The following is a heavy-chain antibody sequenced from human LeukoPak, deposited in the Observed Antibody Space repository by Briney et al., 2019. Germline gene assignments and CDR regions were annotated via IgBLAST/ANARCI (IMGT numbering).Heavy chain of an antibody. CDR3: ARPSHYDILTGYPMDV. Sequence: SETLSLTCTVSGGSISSYYWSWIRQPPGKGLEWIGYIYYSGSTYYNPSLKSRVTISVDTSKNQFSLKLSSVTAADTAVYYCARPSHYDILTGYPMDVWGKGTTVTISS. D-gene: IGHD3-9*01. CDR1: GGSISSYY. J-gene: IGHJ6*03. CDR2: IYYSGST. V-gene: IGHV4-59*08.